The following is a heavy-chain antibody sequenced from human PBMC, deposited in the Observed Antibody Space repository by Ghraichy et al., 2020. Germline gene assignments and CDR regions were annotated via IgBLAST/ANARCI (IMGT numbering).Heavy chain of an antibody. D-gene: IGHD2-21*02. Sequence: ASVKVSCKVSGYTLTELSMHWVRQAPGKGLEWMGGFDPEDGETIYAQKFQGRVTMTEDTSTDTAYMELSSLRSEDTAVYYCATGRLVVVTATFDYWGQGTLVTGSS. V-gene: IGHV1-24*01. CDR3: ATGRLVVVTATFDY. CDR2: FDPEDGET. CDR1: GYTLTELS. J-gene: IGHJ4*02.